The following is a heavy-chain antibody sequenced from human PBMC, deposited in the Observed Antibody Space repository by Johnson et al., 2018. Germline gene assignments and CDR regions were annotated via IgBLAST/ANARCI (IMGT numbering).Heavy chain of an antibody. V-gene: IGHV3-11*01. J-gene: IGHJ1*01. CDR3: ARATRNYCYTTSCFAQYFQH. CDR2: ISSSGRTI. Sequence: QVQLVQSGGRLVKPGGSLRLSCAASAFIFSDYYMSWIRQTPGQGLEWVSYISSSGRTISYADSVKGRFTIARYNAKNSLYLQLKSLEVEDTALYYCARATRNYCYTTSCFAQYFQHWGQGTLVTVSS. D-gene: IGHD3-16*02. CDR1: AFIFSDYY.